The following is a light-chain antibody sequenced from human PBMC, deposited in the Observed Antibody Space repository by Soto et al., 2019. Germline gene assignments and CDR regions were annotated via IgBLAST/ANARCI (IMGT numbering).Light chain of an antibody. V-gene: IGLV1-40*01. J-gene: IGLJ1*01. CDR3: QTYDSSLSGLYV. CDR2: GNT. CDR1: SSNIGAGSD. Sequence: QSALTQPPSISAAPGQRNTISCTGSSSNIGAGSDVHWYHHLPGTAPKLLIYGNTNRPSAVPDRFSGSKSGTSASLAIAGLQTEDEGDYYCQTYDSSLSGLYVFGTGTKGTVL.